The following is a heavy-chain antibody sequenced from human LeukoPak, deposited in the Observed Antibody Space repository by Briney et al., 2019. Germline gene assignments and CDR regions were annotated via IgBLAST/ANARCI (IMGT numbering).Heavy chain of an antibody. CDR3: ARVVPMFAFYFES. J-gene: IGHJ4*02. CDR1: GFIVRSNY. D-gene: IGHD3-10*02. CDR2: IYSGGDT. V-gene: IGHV3-53*01. Sequence: PGGSLRLSCAASGFIVRSNYMSWVRQAPGKGLEWVSVIYSGGDTYYADSVKGRFTISRDNSKNTVYLQMNGLRVEDTAVYFCARVVPMFAFYFESWGQGTLVTVSS.